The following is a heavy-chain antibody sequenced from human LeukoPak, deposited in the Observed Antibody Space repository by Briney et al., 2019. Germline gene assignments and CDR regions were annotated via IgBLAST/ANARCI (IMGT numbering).Heavy chain of an antibody. CDR1: GGSISSYY. V-gene: IGHV4-59*12. D-gene: IGHD2-15*01. Sequence: SETLSLTCTVSGGSISSYYWSWIRQPPGKGLEWIGYIYYSGSTNYNPSLKSRVTISVDTSKNQFSLKLSSVTAADTAVYYCAATKGYCSGGSCYWARSFDYWGQGTLVTVSS. CDR2: IYYSGST. CDR3: AATKGYCSGGSCYWARSFDY. J-gene: IGHJ4*02.